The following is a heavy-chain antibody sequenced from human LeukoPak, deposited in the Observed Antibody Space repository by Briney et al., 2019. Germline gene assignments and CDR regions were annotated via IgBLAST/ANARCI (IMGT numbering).Heavy chain of an antibody. CDR1: GGSISSYY. CDR3: ARARLTGGMDV. J-gene: IGHJ6*02. D-gene: IGHD2-21*02. Sequence: PSETLSLTCTVSGGSISSYYWSWIRQPPGKGLEWIGYIYYSGSTNYNPSLKSRVTISVDTSKNQFSLKLSSVTAADTAVYYRARARLTGGMDVWGQGTTVTVSS. CDR2: IYYSGST. V-gene: IGHV4-59*01.